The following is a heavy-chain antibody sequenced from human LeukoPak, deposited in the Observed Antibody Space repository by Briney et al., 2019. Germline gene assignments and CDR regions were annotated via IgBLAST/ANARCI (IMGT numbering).Heavy chain of an antibody. D-gene: IGHD5-18*01. V-gene: IGHV6-1*01. CDR3: ARGGYSYGYFDY. Sequence: SQTLSLTCAISGDSVSSNSAAWNWIRHSPSSGLELLGRTYYRSKWYNDYAVSVKSRITINPDTSKNQFSLQLNSVTPEDTAVYYCARGGYSYGYFDYWGQGTLVTVSS. CDR2: TYYRSKWYN. J-gene: IGHJ4*02. CDR1: GDSVSSNSAA.